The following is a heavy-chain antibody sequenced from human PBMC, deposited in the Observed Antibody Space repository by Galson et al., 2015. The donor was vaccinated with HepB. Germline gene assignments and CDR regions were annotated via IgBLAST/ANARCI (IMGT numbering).Heavy chain of an antibody. CDR3: ARDPPLGAPFDY. V-gene: IGHV3-21*01. J-gene: IGHJ4*02. Sequence: SLRLSCAASGFTFNDYNMIWVRQAPGKGLAWVSSINSDSTYIYYADSVRGRFTISRDNAKNSLYLQMNSLRVEDTAIYYCARDPPLGAPFDYWGQGTLVTVSS. D-gene: IGHD7-27*01. CDR1: GFTFNDYN. CDR2: INSDSTYI.